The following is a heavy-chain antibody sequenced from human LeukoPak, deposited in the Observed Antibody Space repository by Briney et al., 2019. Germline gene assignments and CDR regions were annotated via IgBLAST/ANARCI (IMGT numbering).Heavy chain of an antibody. CDR2: ISGSGGST. J-gene: IGHJ6*02. CDR1: GFTFSSYA. V-gene: IGHV3-23*01. D-gene: IGHD3-22*01. Sequence: TGGSLRLSCAASGFTFSSYAMSWFRQAPAKGLEWVSAISGSGGSTYYADSVKGRFTISRDNAKNSLYLQMNSLRAEDTAVYYCASAYYYDSSGLSLGGMDVWGQGTTVTVSS. CDR3: ASAYYYDSSGLSLGGMDV.